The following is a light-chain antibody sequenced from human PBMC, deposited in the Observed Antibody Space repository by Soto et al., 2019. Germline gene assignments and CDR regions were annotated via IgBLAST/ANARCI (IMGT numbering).Light chain of an antibody. Sequence: DVVLTQSPLSLPVTLGQPASISCRSSQSLVDNDGNAYLNWFQQRPGQSPRRLIHKVSNRDSGVPDRFSGSGSGTDFTLKISRVEAEDVGIYYCMQGKHWWTFGQGTKVEIK. CDR3: MQGKHWWT. CDR1: QSLVDNDGNAY. CDR2: KVS. V-gene: IGKV2-30*01. J-gene: IGKJ1*01.